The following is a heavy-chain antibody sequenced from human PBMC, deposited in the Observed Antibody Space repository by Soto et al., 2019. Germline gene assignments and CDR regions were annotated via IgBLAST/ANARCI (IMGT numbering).Heavy chain of an antibody. Sequence: GGSVRLSCAASGFTFSSYAMSWVRHAPGKGLEWVSAISGSGGSTYFADSVKGRFTISRDNSKNTLYLQMNSLRAEDTAVYYCAKAYYYDSSGYYPKYYFDYWGQGTLVTVSS. CDR2: ISGSGGST. CDR1: GFTFSSYA. CDR3: AKAYYYDSSGYYPKYYFDY. D-gene: IGHD3-22*01. V-gene: IGHV3-23*01. J-gene: IGHJ4*02.